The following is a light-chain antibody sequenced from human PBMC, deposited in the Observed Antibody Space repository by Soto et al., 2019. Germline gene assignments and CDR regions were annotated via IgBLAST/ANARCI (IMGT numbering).Light chain of an antibody. V-gene: IGKV1-5*01. CDR2: DVF. CDR3: QQYHSFSFT. CDR1: QSITYR. J-gene: IGKJ2*01. Sequence: DIQMTQSPSSLSASVGDRVTITCRASQSITYRLAWYQQKPGRAPKLLIYDVFNLQSGVPSRFSGSGSGTEFTLTISSLQPDDSATYYCQQYHSFSFTFGQGTELEIK.